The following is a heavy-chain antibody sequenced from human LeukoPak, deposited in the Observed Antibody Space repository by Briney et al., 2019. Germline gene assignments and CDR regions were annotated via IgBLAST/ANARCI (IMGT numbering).Heavy chain of an antibody. CDR3: TTRGAAAGPAELDY. CDR1: GFTFSGSV. Sequence: GGSLRLSCAASGFTFSGSVMHWVRQASGKGLEWVGRIRSKTNSYATAYGASVRGRFTISRDDPKDTAYLQVNSLKTEDTAVYYCTTRGAAAGPAELDYWGQGTLVTVSS. CDR2: IRSKTNSYAT. J-gene: IGHJ4*02. D-gene: IGHD6-13*01. V-gene: IGHV3-73*01.